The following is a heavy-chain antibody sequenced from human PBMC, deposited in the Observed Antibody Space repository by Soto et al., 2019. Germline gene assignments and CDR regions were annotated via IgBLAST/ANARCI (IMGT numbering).Heavy chain of an antibody. V-gene: IGHV2-5*02. CDR1: GFSLSTSGVG. CDR2: IYWDDDE. CDR3: AHALYYDYVWGSYRLDY. D-gene: IGHD3-16*02. Sequence: QITLKESGPTLVKPTQTLTLTCTFSGFSLSTSGVGVGWIRQPPGKALEWLALIYWDDDERSSPSLKSRLTITKDTSKNQVVLTMTNMDPVDTATYYCAHALYYDYVWGSYRLDYWGQGTLVTVSS. J-gene: IGHJ4*02.